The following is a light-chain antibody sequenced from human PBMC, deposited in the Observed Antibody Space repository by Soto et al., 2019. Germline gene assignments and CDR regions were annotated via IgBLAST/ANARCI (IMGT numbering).Light chain of an antibody. CDR1: QSVSSDY. CDR3: QQYGDSPTWT. Sequence: EIVLTQSPGTLSLSPGERATISCRASQSVSSDYLAWYQQKPGQAPRLLMYGASSRATGISDRFSGSGSGTDFTLTISRLEPEDFAVYYCQQYGDSPTWTFGQGTKVEIK. J-gene: IGKJ1*01. CDR2: GAS. V-gene: IGKV3-20*01.